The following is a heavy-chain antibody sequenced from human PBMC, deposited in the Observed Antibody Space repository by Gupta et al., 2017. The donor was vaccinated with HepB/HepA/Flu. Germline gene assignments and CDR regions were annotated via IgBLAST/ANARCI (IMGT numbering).Heavy chain of an antibody. Sequence: QLQLQESGPGLVKPSEPLSLTCPVSGGSISSSSYYWGWLGQPPGKGLEWIGSIYYSGSTYYNPSLKSRVTISVDTSKNQFSLKLSSVTAADTAVYYCARKTPQQRTLGYYYYYMDVWGKGTTVTVSS. D-gene: IGHD6-25*01. V-gene: IGHV4-39*01. CDR1: GGSISSSSYY. CDR3: ARKTPQQRTLGYYYYYMDV. J-gene: IGHJ6*03. CDR2: IYYSGST.